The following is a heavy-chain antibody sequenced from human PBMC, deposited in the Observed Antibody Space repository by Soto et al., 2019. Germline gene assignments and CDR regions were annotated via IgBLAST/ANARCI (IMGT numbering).Heavy chain of an antibody. CDR1: GFGFSTYA. J-gene: IGHJ4*02. Sequence: EVQILVSGGGLVQPRGSLRISCTASGFGFSTYAMNWVRQAPGKGLEWVSAVGSSDRSTYYGDSVKGRFTISRDNSKNTLYLQMKSLRVDDTAVYFCAKELRYTRSPAAFDYWGQGTLVTVSS. CDR2: VGSSDRST. CDR3: AKELRYTRSPAAFDY. D-gene: IGHD2-2*02. V-gene: IGHV3-23*01.